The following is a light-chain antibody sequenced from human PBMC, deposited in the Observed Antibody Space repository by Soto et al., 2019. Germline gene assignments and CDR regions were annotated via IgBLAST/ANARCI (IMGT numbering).Light chain of an antibody. V-gene: IGLV2-23*02. CDR2: EVN. J-gene: IGLJ1*01. CDR1: SSNVGSYKL. Sequence: QSVLTQPASVSGSPGQSITISCTGTSSNVGSYKLVSWYQQHPGKAPKLMIFEVNKRPSGVSNRFSGSKSGNTASLTIYGLTVEDEDHYYCCSSGGSPTYVFGTGTKVTVL. CDR3: CSSGGSPTYV.